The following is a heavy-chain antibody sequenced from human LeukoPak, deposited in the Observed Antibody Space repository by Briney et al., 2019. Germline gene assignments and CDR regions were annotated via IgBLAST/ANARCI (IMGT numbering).Heavy chain of an antibody. D-gene: IGHD3-22*01. CDR3: ASDYYYDSSGYSKGAFDI. V-gene: IGHV4-61*02. J-gene: IGHJ3*02. CDR2: IYTSGST. CDR1: GGSISSGSYY. Sequence: SETLSLTCTVSGGSISSGSYYWSWIRQPAGKGLEWIGRIYTSGSTNYNPSLKSRVTISVDTSKNQFSLKLSSVTAADTAVYYCASDYYYDSSGYSKGAFDIWGQGTMVTVSS.